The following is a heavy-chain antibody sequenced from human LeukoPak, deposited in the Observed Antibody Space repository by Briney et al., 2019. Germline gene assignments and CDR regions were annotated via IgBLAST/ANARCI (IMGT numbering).Heavy chain of an antibody. D-gene: IGHD6-13*01. CDR3: AKDGVAADYVRRNSYYVDC. J-gene: IGHJ4*02. Sequence: GGSLRLSCAASGFTFINYALNWVRQAPGKGLEWVSAISGSDGSTWYADSVRGRFTISRDNSKNTVYLQMSSLRAEDTALYYCAKDGVAADYVRRNSYYVDCWGQGTLVTVSS. V-gene: IGHV3-23*01. CDR1: GFTFINYA. CDR2: ISGSDGST.